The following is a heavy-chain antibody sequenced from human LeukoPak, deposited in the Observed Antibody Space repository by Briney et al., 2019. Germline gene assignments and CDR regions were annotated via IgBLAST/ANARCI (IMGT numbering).Heavy chain of an antibody. D-gene: IGHD5-18*01. CDR1: GFTFSSYA. V-gene: IGHV3-23*01. CDR3: AMDLYTYCSSPIVY. J-gene: IGHJ4*02. CDR2: VSTSGSNT. Sequence: PGGSLRLSCAASGFTFSSYAMAWVRQAPGKGLEWVSSVSTSGSNTYYTDSVKGRFTVSRDDSKNTLYLQMNGLRAEDTAIYYCAMDLYTYCSSPIVYCGQGTLV.